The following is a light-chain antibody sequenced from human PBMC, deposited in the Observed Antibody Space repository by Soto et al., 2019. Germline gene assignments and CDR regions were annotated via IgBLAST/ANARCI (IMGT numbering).Light chain of an antibody. Sequence: QSVLTQPPSASGTPGEMVTISCSGGGSNIGNNFVYWYQQLPGAAPQLLIYRSYQRPSGVPDRFSGSKSGTSGFLAISGLRYEDEATYYCAAWDDSLSGVVFGGGTKLTVL. CDR1: GSNIGNNF. CDR3: AAWDDSLSGVV. V-gene: IGLV1-47*01. CDR2: RSY. J-gene: IGLJ2*01.